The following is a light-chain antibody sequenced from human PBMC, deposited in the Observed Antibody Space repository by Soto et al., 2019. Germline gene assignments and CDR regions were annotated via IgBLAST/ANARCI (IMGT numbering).Light chain of an antibody. V-gene: IGKV1-5*01. CDR2: DAS. Sequence: DIQMTQSPSTLSGSVGDRVTIPCRASRSISDWLAWYQQKPGXXPKLLIFDASSLKSGVPSRFSGXGTGXXFTRTISRWQPYDFATYYCQQYNSYPWTFGQGNKVDIK. CDR1: RSISDW. J-gene: IGKJ1*01. CDR3: QQYNSYPWT.